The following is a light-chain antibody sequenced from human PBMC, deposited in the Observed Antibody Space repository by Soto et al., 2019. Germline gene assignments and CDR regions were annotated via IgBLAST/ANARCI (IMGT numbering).Light chain of an antibody. J-gene: IGKJ5*01. CDR2: AAS. CDR1: QSISSW. V-gene: IGKV1-12*01. CDR3: QQGDSFPIT. Sequence: DIQMTQSPSSVSASVGDRVTITCRASQSISSWLAWYQQKPGTVPKLLIYAASSLQSGFPSRFSGSGAGTEFTLTITSLQPEDFGTYYCQQGDSFPITFGQGTRLEIK.